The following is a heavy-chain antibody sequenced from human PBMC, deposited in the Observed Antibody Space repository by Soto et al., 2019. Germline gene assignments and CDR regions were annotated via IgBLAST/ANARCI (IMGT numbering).Heavy chain of an antibody. J-gene: IGHJ4*02. V-gene: IGHV3-30-3*01. CDR3: ARDRSMVVVVPGY. D-gene: IGHD2-2*01. Sequence: GGSLRLSCAASGCTFSSYAMHWVRQATGKGLEWVAVISYDGSNKYYADSVKGRFTISRDNSKNMVYLQMNSLRVDDTAVYYCARDRSMVVVVPGYWGQGTLVTVSS. CDR1: GCTFSSYA. CDR2: ISYDGSNK.